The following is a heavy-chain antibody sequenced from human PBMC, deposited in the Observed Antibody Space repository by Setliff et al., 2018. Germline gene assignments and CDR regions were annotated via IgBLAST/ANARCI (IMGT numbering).Heavy chain of an antibody. CDR3: ARQVEMATIAFDV. CDR1: GGSISSSNW. D-gene: IGHD5-12*01. J-gene: IGHJ3*01. Sequence: LSLTCAVSGGSISSSNWWSWVRQPPGKGLEWIGEIYHSGSIYYNPSLKSRVTLFVDTSKDQFSLRLTSMTAADTAVYYCARQVEMATIAFDVWGQGTMVT. V-gene: IGHV4-4*02. CDR2: IYHSGSI.